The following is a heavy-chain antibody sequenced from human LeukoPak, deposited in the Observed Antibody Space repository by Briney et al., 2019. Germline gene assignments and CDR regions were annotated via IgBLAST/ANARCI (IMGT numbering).Heavy chain of an antibody. CDR2: INSDGSNT. CDR1: GFTFSTYA. Sequence: GGSLRLSCAASGFTFSTYAMHWVRQAPGKGLVWVSRINSDGSNTSYADSVKGRFTISRDNAKHTLYLQMNSLRDEDTAVYYCARAQWLDSFDYWGQGTLVTVSS. V-gene: IGHV3-74*01. CDR3: ARAQWLDSFDY. J-gene: IGHJ4*02. D-gene: IGHD6-19*01.